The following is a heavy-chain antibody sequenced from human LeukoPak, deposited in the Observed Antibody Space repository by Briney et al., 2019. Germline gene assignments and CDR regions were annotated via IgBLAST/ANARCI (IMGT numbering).Heavy chain of an antibody. CDR3: ARGAFLDAFDI. D-gene: IGHD2/OR15-2a*01. V-gene: IGHV1-2*02. CDR1: GYTFTSYY. CDR2: INPNSGGT. Sequence: ASVKVSCKASGYTFTSYYMHWVRQAPGQGLEWMRWINPNSGGTNYAQKFQGRVTMTRDTSINTDYMELSRLRSADTAVYYCARGAFLDAFDIWGQGTMVTVSS. J-gene: IGHJ3*02.